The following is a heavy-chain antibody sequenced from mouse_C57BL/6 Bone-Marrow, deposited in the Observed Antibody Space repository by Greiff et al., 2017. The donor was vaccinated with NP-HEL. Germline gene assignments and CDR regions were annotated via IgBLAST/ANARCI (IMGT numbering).Heavy chain of an antibody. CDR1: GYSITSGYY. V-gene: IGHV3-6*01. D-gene: IGHD2-4*01. CDR2: ISYDGSN. CDR3: ARVYDYDVNYAMDY. J-gene: IGHJ4*01. Sequence: EVQLVESGPGLVKPSQSLSLTCSVTGYSITSGYYWNWIRQFPGNKLEWMGYISYDGSNNYNPSLKNRISITRDTSKNQFFLKLNSVTTEDTATYYCARVYDYDVNYAMDYWGQGTSVTVSS.